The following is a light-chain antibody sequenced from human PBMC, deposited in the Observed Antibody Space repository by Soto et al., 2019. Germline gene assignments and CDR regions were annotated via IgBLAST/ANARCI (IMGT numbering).Light chain of an antibody. Sequence: EVVLTQSPGTLSLSPGERATLSCRASQSVADSYLAWYQQKPGRAPRLLFYGATRRATGIPDRFSGSGSGTEFTLTISTLEPDDFAVYYCHHFGNSPETFGQGTKVE. V-gene: IGKV3-20*01. CDR2: GAT. CDR3: HHFGNSPET. J-gene: IGKJ1*01. CDR1: QSVADSY.